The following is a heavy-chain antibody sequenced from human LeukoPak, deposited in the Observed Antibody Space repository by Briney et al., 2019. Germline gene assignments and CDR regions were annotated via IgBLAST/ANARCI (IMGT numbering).Heavy chain of an antibody. Sequence: SETPSLTCAVYGGSFSGYYWSWIRQPPGKGLEWIGEINHSGSTNYNPSLKSRVTISVDTSKNQFSLKLSSVTAADTAVYYCARLKPDSAFDIWGQGTMVTVSS. CDR2: INHSGST. CDR3: ARLKPDSAFDI. CDR1: GGSFSGYY. D-gene: IGHD1-14*01. V-gene: IGHV4-34*01. J-gene: IGHJ3*02.